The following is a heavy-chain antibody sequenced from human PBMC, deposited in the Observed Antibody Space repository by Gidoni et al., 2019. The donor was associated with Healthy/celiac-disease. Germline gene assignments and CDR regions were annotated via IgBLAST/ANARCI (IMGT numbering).Heavy chain of an antibody. Sequence: MGGIIPIFGTANYAQKFQGRVTITADESTSTAYMELSSLRSEDTAVYYCARDYCSSTSCYPLNWFDPWGQGTLVTVSS. D-gene: IGHD2-2*01. V-gene: IGHV1-69*01. J-gene: IGHJ5*02. CDR2: IIPIFGTA. CDR3: ARDYCSSTSCYPLNWFDP.